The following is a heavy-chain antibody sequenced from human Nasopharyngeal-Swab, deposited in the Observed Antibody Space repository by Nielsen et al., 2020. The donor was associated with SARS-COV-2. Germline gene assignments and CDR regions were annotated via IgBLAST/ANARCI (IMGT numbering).Heavy chain of an antibody. CDR2: IYYSGST. CDR3: ARLALGYCTNGVCYQGFDP. Sequence: SETLSLTCTVSGGSISSYSWSWIRQPPGKGLEWIGYIYYSGSTNYNPSLKSRVTISVDTSKNQFSLKLSSVTAADTAVYYCARLALGYCTNGVCYQGFDPWGQGTLVTVSS. V-gene: IGHV4-59*08. D-gene: IGHD2-8*01. CDR1: GGSISSYS. J-gene: IGHJ5*02.